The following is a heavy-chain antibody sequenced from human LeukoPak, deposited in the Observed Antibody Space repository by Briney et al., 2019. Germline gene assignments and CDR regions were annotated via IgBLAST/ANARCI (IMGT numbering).Heavy chain of an antibody. CDR1: GYSFIGYH. V-gene: IGHV1-2*02. D-gene: IGHD5-24*01. Sequence: ASVKVSCKASGYSFIGYHMHWVRQAPGQGLEWMGWTNPNTGGTKYAQKFQGRVTITADKSTSTAYMELSSLRSEDTAVYCCARSRDGYSPHFDYWGQGTLVTVSS. J-gene: IGHJ4*02. CDR2: TNPNTGGT. CDR3: ARSRDGYSPHFDY.